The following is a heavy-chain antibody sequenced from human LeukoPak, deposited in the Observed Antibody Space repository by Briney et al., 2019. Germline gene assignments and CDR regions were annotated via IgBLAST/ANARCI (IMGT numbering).Heavy chain of an antibody. CDR1: GVTFNNYA. D-gene: IGHD5-18*01. CDR3: VRDQANNSYGIYATWYAFDV. J-gene: IGHJ3*01. Sequence: ASVKASCKASGVTFNNYAISWVRQAPGQGLEWMGRIVPILGIANYAQEFQGRLIITADKATSSAYMELSSLRSEDTAVYYCVRDQANNSYGIYATWYAFDVWGKGTMVTVSS. V-gene: IGHV1-69*04. CDR2: IVPILGIA.